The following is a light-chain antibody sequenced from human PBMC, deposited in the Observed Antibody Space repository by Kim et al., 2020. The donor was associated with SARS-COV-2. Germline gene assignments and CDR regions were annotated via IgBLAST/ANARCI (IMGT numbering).Light chain of an antibody. V-gene: IGKV3-20*01. J-gene: IGKJ2*01. CDR3: QQYGSSPDT. Sequence: DIVLTQSPGTLSLSPGERVTLSCRASQSVSSSYLAWYQQKPGQAPRLLIYGASSRAIGIPDRFSGSGSGTDFTLTISRLEPEDFAVYFCQQYGSSPDTFGQGTKLEI. CDR1: QSVSSSY. CDR2: GAS.